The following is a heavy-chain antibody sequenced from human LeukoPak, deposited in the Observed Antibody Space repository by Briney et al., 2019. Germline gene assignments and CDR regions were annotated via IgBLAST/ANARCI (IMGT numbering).Heavy chain of an antibody. J-gene: IGHJ4*02. CDR3: AKDRRYSGSYYTN. CDR2: IYSGGST. D-gene: IGHD1-26*01. CDR1: GFTVSSNY. V-gene: IGHV3-66*01. Sequence: GGSLRLSCAASGFTVSSNYMSWVRQAPGKGLEWVSVIYSGGSTYYADSVKGRFTISRDNSKNTLYLQMNSLRAEDTAVYYCAKDRRYSGSYYTNWGQGTLVTVSS.